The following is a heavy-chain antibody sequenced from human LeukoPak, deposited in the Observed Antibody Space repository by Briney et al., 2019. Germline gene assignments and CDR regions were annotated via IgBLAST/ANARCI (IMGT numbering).Heavy chain of an antibody. D-gene: IGHD6-19*01. J-gene: IGHJ3*02. CDR3: VKDRGSSGWADAFDI. CDR2: ISSNGGST. CDR1: GFTFSSYA. Sequence: GGSLRLSCSASGFTFSSYAMHWVRQAPGKGLEYVSAISSNGGSTYYADSVKGRFTISRDNSKNTLYLQMSSLRAEDTAVCYCVKDRGSSGWADAFDIWGQGTMVTVSS. V-gene: IGHV3-64D*09.